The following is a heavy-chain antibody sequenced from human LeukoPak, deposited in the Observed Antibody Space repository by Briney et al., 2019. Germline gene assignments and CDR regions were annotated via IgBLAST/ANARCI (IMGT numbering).Heavy chain of an antibody. CDR3: ARARAHLKYYYDNSGYYYFDY. J-gene: IGHJ4*02. V-gene: IGHV4-59*08. Sequence: SETLSLTCSVSGGSISSHYWSWIRQPPGKRLEWIGYIYYRGNTNYNPSVKSRVTISVDTSKNQFSLNLRSVTAADTAVYYCARARAHLKYYYDNSGYYYFDYWGQGTLVTVSS. CDR2: IYYRGNT. D-gene: IGHD3-22*01. CDR1: GGSISSHY.